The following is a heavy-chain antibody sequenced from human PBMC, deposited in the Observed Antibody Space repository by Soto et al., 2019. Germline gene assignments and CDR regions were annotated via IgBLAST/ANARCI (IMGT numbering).Heavy chain of an antibody. D-gene: IGHD1-26*01. CDR3: AREALVGAAKEDY. CDR2: IIPIFGTA. Sequence: SVKVSCKASGGTFSSYAISWVRQAPGQGLEWMGGIIPIFGTANYAQKFQGRVTITADESTSTAYMELSSLRSEDTAVYYCAREALVGAAKEDYWGQGTLVTVSS. CDR1: GGTFSSYA. J-gene: IGHJ4*02. V-gene: IGHV1-69*13.